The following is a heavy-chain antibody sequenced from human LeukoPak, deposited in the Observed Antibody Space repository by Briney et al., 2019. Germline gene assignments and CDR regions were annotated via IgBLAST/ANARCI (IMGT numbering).Heavy chain of an antibody. CDR2: ISGSGGST. CDR1: GFTFSSYA. D-gene: IGHD3-3*01. CDR3: ARDALYYDFWSGYYTDDAFDI. J-gene: IGHJ3*02. V-gene: IGHV3-23*01. Sequence: GGSLRLSCAASGFTFSSYAMSWVRQAPGKGLEWVSAISGSGGSTYYADSVKGRFTISRDNAKNSLYLQMNSLRDEDTAVYYCARDALYYDFWSGYYTDDAFDIWGQGTMVTVSS.